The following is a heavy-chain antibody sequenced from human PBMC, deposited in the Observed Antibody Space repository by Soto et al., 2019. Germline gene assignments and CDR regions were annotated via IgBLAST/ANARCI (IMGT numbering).Heavy chain of an antibody. CDR2: IYYTGKT. V-gene: IGHV4-59*01. D-gene: IGHD4-17*01. CDR1: GASITNYY. CDR3: AREYGTTVTTFDY. Sequence: SETLSLTCTVSGASITNYYWSWIRQPPGKGLEWVGCIYYTGKTDCNPSLKSRVTLSMDTSKNHFSLNLSSVTAADTAVYYCAREYGTTVTTFDYWGQGTLVTVSS. J-gene: IGHJ4*02.